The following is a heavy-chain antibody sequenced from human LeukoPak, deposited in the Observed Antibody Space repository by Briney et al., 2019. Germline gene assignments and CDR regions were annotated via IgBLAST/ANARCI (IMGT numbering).Heavy chain of an antibody. CDR3: ARECGGDCYYFDY. Sequence: GRSLRLSCVASGFTFSNYGMDWVRQAPGKGLEWVAVISYDETNKYYTESVKGRFTISRDQSKNTLYLQMNSLRAEDTAVYYCARECGGDCYYFDYWGQGTLVTVSS. J-gene: IGHJ4*02. D-gene: IGHD2-21*02. CDR2: ISYDETNK. CDR1: GFTFSNYG. V-gene: IGHV3-30*03.